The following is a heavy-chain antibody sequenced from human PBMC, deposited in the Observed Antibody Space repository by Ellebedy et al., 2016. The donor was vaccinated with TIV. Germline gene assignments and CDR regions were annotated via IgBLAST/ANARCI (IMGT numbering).Heavy chain of an antibody. J-gene: IGHJ4*02. V-gene: IGHV3-53*01. CDR2: IYSGGST. Sequence: GESLKISXAASGFTVSSNYMSWVRQAPGKGLEWVSVIYSGGSTYYADSVKGRFTISRDNSKNTLYLQMNSLKTEDTAVYYCTTVPSQVGALPAPQDDYWGQGTLVTVSS. CDR1: GFTVSSNY. CDR3: TTVPSQVGALPAPQDDY. D-gene: IGHD1-26*01.